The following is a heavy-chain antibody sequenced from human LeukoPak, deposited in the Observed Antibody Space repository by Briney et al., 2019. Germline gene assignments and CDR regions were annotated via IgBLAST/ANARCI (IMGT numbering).Heavy chain of an antibody. V-gene: IGHV3-30*02. D-gene: IGHD2-15*01. Sequence: GGSLRLSCAASGFAFSSYGMHWVRQAPGKGLEWVAFIRYDGSNKYYADSVKGRFTISRDNSKNTLYLQMNSLRAEDTAVYYCAKGPYCSGGSCAKGYWFDPWGQGTLVTVSS. J-gene: IGHJ5*02. CDR1: GFAFSSYG. CDR3: AKGPYCSGGSCAKGYWFDP. CDR2: IRYDGSNK.